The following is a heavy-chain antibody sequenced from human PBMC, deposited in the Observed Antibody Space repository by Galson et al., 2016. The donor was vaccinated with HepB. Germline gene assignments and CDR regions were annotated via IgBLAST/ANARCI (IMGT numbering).Heavy chain of an antibody. V-gene: IGHV1-46*01. J-gene: IGHJ4*02. Sequence: SVKVSCKASGYTFTTYYMHWVRQAPGQGPEWMGIINPIGGSTSYAQKFQGRVNMTRDTSTNTIYMELSSLRPEDTAVYYCARGGTMVRGVHDYWGQGTLVTVSS. CDR2: INPIGGST. D-gene: IGHD3-10*01. CDR3: ARGGTMVRGVHDY. CDR1: GYTFTTYY.